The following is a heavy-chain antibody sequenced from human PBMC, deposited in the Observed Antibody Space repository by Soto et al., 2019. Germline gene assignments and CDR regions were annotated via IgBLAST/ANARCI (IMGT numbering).Heavy chain of an antibody. D-gene: IGHD3-9*01. J-gene: IGHJ6*02. CDR1: GYSIRSCYY. Sequence: PSETLSLTCGVSGYSIRSCYYWGWIRQRPGKGLEWIGSIYHSGSTHYNPSLKSRVTISVDTSKNQFSLKLSSVTAADTAVYYCAVRYFDWLSLYYGMDVWRQGTTVTVSS. CDR3: AVRYFDWLSLYYGMDV. V-gene: IGHV4-38-2*01. CDR2: IYHSGST.